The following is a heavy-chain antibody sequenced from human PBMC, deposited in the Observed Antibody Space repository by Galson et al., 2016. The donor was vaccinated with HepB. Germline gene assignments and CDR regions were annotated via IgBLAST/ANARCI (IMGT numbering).Heavy chain of an antibody. J-gene: IGHJ4*02. CDR3: ARGSYPSGAFDY. V-gene: IGHV3-23*01. CDR1: GFTFSSYG. CDR2: ITNRSPIT. Sequence: SLRLSCAASGFTFSSYGMHWVRQAPGKGLQWVSVITNRSPITYYGDSVKGRFTISGDNSKNMLTLQMNSLRAEDTAVYYCARGSYPSGAFDYWGQGALVTVSS. D-gene: IGHD3-10*01.